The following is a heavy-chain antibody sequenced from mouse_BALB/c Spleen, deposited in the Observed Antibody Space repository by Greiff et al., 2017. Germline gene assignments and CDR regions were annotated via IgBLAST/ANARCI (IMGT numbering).Heavy chain of an antibody. Sequence: VKLMESGPGLVAPSQSLSITCTVSGFSLTGYGVNWVRQPPGKGLEWLGMIWGDGSTDYNSALKSRLSISKDNSKSQVFLKMNSLQTDDTARYYCARDRDYGNLYYAMDYWGQGTSVTVSS. V-gene: IGHV2-6-7*01. D-gene: IGHD2-1*01. CDR2: IWGDGST. CDR1: GFSLTGYG. J-gene: IGHJ4*01. CDR3: ARDRDYGNLYYAMDY.